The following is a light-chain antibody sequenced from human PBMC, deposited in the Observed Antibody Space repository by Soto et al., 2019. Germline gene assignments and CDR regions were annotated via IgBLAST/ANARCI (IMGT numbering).Light chain of an antibody. CDR2: DAS. Sequence: IQLTQSPSSLSASAGYRVTIICLASQTIMKSLSWYHQKPGKAPKLLIYDASTLHSGVPSRFSGSGSGTDFTLNISSLQPDDFGTYYCQQTSTPPITFGQGTRLEIK. CDR3: QQTSTPPIT. V-gene: IGKV1-39*01. J-gene: IGKJ5*01. CDR1: QTIMKS.